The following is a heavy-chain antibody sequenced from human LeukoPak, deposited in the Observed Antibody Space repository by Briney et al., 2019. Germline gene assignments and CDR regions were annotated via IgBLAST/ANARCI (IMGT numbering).Heavy chain of an antibody. Sequence: SSETLSLTCTVSGGSISSYCWSWIRQPPGKGLEWIGYIYYSGSTNYNPSHKSRVTISVDTSKNQFSLKLSSVTAADTAVYYCARGVNRGSNYYYYMDVWGKGTTVTVSS. J-gene: IGHJ6*03. CDR1: GGSISSYC. CDR2: IYYSGST. D-gene: IGHD2-2*01. CDR3: ARGVNRGSNYYYYMDV. V-gene: IGHV4-59*01.